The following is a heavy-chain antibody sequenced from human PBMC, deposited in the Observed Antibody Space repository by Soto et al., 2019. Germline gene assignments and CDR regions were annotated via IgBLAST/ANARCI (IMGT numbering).Heavy chain of an antibody. CDR3: ARRAAAGPDAFDI. CDR1: GGTFSSYT. V-gene: IGHV1-69*02. CDR2: IIPILGIA. D-gene: IGHD6-13*01. J-gene: IGHJ3*02. Sequence: QVQLVQSGAEVKKPGSSVKVSCKASGGTFSSYTISWVRQAPGQGLEWMGRIIPILGIANYAQKFQGRVTITADKSTSTAYMELSSLRSEDTAVYYCARRAAAGPDAFDIWGQGTMVTLSS.